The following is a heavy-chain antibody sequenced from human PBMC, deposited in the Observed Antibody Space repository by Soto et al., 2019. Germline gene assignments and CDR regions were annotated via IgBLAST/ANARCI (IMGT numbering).Heavy chain of an antibody. V-gene: IGHV4-34*01. D-gene: IGHD3-22*01. CDR1: GGSFMGYY. J-gene: IGHJ4*02. CDR2: INQSGNT. Sequence: SAPLSLTGAVYGGSFMGYYWSWSRQPPGKGLEWIGEINQSGNTNYNPSPKSRVTISVDTSKNQFSLKLSSVTAADTAVYYCARGRSSGYFFDYWGQGALVTVSS. CDR3: ARGRSSGYFFDY.